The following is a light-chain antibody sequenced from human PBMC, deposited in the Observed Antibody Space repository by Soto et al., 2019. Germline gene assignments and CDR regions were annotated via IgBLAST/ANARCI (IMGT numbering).Light chain of an antibody. CDR1: RSIKHY. V-gene: IGKV1-5*01. J-gene: IGKJ1*01. CDR3: QHYNRYSEA. Sequence: DIQMTQSPSSVSASLGGRVTIPXRASRSIKHYFNWYQHKPGXAPNXXXVGXSNWDRGVPSRLSGSGSGKEFTLTISSMQPYYVATYYFQHYNRYSEAFGQGTKVDIK. CDR2: GXS.